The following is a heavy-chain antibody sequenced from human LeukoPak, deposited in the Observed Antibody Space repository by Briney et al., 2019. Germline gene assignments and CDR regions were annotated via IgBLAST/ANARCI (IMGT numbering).Heavy chain of an antibody. J-gene: IGHJ4*02. V-gene: IGHV3-74*01. CDR2: INEDGSTT. Sequence: GGSLRLSCAASGFTFSSNWMHWVRQAPGKGLVWVSRINEDGSTTNYADSVKGRSTIFRDNAKNTLYLQMDSLRAEDTAVYYCVRDLGGRSGHWGQGTLVTVSS. CDR1: GFTFSSNW. D-gene: IGHD1-26*01. CDR3: VRDLGGRSGH.